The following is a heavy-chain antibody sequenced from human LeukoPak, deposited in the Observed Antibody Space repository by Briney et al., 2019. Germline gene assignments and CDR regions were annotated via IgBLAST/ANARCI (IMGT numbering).Heavy chain of an antibody. J-gene: IGHJ3*02. V-gene: IGHV4-34*01. Sequence: SETLSLTCAVYGGSFSDYYWTWIRQPPGKGLEWIGEIYHSGSTNYNPSLKSRVTISVDTSKNQFSLKLSSVTAADTAVYYCARQQYSDDAFDIWGQGTMVTVSS. CDR3: ARQQYSDDAFDI. CDR2: IYHSGST. D-gene: IGHD5-12*01. CDR1: GGSFSDYY.